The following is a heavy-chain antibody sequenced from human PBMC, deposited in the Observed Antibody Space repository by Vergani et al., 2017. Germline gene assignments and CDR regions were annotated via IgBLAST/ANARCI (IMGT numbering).Heavy chain of an antibody. CDR2: IIPILGIA. V-gene: IGHV1-69*02. CDR1: GYTFTSYT. Sequence: QVQLVQSGAEVKKPGASVKVSCKASGYTFTSYTISWVRQAPGQGLEWMGRIIPILGIANYAQKFQGRVTMTEDTSTDTAYMELSSLRSEDTAVYYCASPDDILTGGFDYWGQGTLVTVSS. J-gene: IGHJ4*02. CDR3: ASPDDILTGGFDY. D-gene: IGHD3-9*01.